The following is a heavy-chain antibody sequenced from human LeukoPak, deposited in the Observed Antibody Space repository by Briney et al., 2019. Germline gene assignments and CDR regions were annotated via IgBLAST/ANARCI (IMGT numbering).Heavy chain of an antibody. D-gene: IGHD6-19*01. J-gene: IGHJ5*02. V-gene: IGHV4-4*07. Sequence: SETLSLTCTVSGGSISSYYWSWIRQSPGKGLEWIGRIYTSGSTNYNPSLKSRVTISVDTSKNQFSLKLSSVTAADTAVYYCARSSSSAWGFRLDPWAQGTRVPVPS. CDR1: GGSISSYY. CDR2: IYTSGST. CDR3: ARSSSSAWGFRLDP.